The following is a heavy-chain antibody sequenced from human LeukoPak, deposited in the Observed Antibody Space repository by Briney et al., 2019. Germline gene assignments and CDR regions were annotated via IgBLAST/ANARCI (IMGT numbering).Heavy chain of an antibody. CDR1: GFTFSSYS. D-gene: IGHD1-26*01. CDR3: ARRKGGATILYYFDY. Sequence: GGSLRLSRAASGFTFSSYSMNCVRQAPGKGLEWVSYISSSSSTIYYADSVKGRFTISRDNAKNSLYLQMNSLRDEDTAVYYCARRKGGATILYYFDYWGQGTLVTVSS. CDR2: ISSSSSTI. V-gene: IGHV3-48*02. J-gene: IGHJ4*02.